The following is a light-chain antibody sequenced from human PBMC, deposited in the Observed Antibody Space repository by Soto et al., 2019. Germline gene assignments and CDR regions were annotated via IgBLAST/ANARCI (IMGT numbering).Light chain of an antibody. Sequence: EIVLTQSPATLSLSPGERAALSCRASQSVSSYLAWYQQKPGQAPRLLIYDASKRAPGIPARFTGSGSGTDFTLTISSLEPEDFAVYFCQQRSNWPSTFGGRTKVEI. CDR1: QSVSSY. J-gene: IGKJ4*01. CDR3: QQRSNWPST. CDR2: DAS. V-gene: IGKV3-11*01.